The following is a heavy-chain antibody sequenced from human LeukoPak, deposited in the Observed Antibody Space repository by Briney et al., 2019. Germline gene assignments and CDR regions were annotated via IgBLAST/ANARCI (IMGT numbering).Heavy chain of an antibody. Sequence: GGSLRLSCAASGFTFSSYAMSWVRQAPGKGLEWVSAISGSGGSTYYADSVKGRFTISRDNSKNTLYLQMNSLRAEDTAVYYCATAYCSSTSCSRPSDYFDYWGQGTLVTVSS. CDR3: ATAYCSSTSCSRPSDYFDY. J-gene: IGHJ4*02. V-gene: IGHV3-23*01. D-gene: IGHD2-2*01. CDR1: GFTFSSYA. CDR2: ISGSGGST.